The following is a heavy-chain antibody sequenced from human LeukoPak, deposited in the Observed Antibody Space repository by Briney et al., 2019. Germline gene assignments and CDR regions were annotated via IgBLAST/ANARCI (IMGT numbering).Heavy chain of an antibody. J-gene: IGHJ4*02. Sequence: GGSLRLSCAASGFTFSSYSMNWVRQAPGKGLEWVSYISSSSSTIYYADSVKGRFTISRDNAKNSLYLQMNSLRAEDTAVYYCASSHLAYCSGGSCYSGYWGQGTLVTVSS. CDR2: ISSSSSTI. CDR3: ASSHLAYCSGGSCYSGY. CDR1: GFTFSSYS. V-gene: IGHV3-48*04. D-gene: IGHD2-15*01.